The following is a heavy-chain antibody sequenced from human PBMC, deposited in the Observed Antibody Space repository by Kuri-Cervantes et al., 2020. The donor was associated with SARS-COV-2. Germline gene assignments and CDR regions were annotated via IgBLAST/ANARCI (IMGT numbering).Heavy chain of an antibody. Sequence: ASVKVSCKASGYTFTSYGISWVRQAPGQGLEWMGWISAYNGNTNYAQKLQGRVTMTTDTSTSTAYMELRSLRSDDTAVYYCASLLSNRGEYYFDYWGQGTLVTDSS. CDR1: GYTFTSYG. D-gene: IGHD3-16*02. J-gene: IGHJ4*02. CDR2: ISAYNGNT. CDR3: ASLLSNRGEYYFDY. V-gene: IGHV1-18*01.